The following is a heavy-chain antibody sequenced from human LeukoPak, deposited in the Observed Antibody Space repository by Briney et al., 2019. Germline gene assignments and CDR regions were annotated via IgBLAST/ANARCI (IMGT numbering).Heavy chain of an antibody. V-gene: IGHV1-69*13. D-gene: IGHD3-3*01. J-gene: IGHJ6*03. CDR1: GGTFSSYA. Sequence: SVKVSCKASGGTFSSYAISWVRQAPGQGLEWMGGIIPIFGTADYAQKFQGRVTITADESTSTAYMELSSLRSEDTAVYYCAKTYYDFWSGYSHRNYYYYYMDVWGKGTTVTVSS. CDR3: AKTYYDFWSGYSHRNYYYYYMDV. CDR2: IIPIFGTA.